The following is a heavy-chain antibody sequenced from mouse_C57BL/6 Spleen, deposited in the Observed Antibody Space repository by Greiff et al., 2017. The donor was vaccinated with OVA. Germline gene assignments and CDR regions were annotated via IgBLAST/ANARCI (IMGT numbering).Heavy chain of an antibody. CDR3: ARKGTGRNYAMDY. Sequence: EVQLQQSGPELVKPGASVKIPCKASGYTFTDYNMDWVKQSHGKSLEWIGDINPNNGGTIYNQKFKGKATLTVDKSSSTAYMELRSLTSEDTAVYYCARKGTGRNYAMDYWGQGTSVTVSS. V-gene: IGHV1-18*01. D-gene: IGHD4-1*01. CDR1: GYTFTDYN. J-gene: IGHJ4*01. CDR2: INPNNGGT.